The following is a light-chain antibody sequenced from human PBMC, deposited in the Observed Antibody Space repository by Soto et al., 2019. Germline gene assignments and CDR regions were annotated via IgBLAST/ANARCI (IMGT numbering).Light chain of an antibody. CDR3: SSYTSSSTLYV. Sequence: QSVLTQPASVSGSPGQSITISCTGTSSDVGGYNYVSWYQQHPGNAPTLMIYDVSNRPSGVSNRFSGSKSGNTASLTISGLQAEDEADYYCSSYTSSSTLYVFGTGTKLTVL. V-gene: IGLV2-14*01. CDR1: SSDVGGYNY. J-gene: IGLJ1*01. CDR2: DVS.